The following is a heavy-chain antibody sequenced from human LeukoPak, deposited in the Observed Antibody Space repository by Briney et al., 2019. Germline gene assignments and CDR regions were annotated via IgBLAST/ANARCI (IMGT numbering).Heavy chain of an antibody. CDR1: GGSISSYY. CDR3: ARDGTNYGGNSAYYYGMDV. J-gene: IGHJ6*02. Sequence: SETLSLTCTVSGGSISSYYWSWIRQPAGKGLEWIGRIYTSGSTNYNPSLKSRVTMSVDTSKNQFSLKLSPVTAADTAVYYCARDGTNYGGNSAYYYGMDVWGQGTTVTVSS. D-gene: IGHD4-23*01. CDR2: IYTSGST. V-gene: IGHV4-4*07.